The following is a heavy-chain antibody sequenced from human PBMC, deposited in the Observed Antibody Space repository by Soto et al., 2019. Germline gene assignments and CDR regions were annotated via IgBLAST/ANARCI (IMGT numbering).Heavy chain of an antibody. CDR1: GYTFTGYC. J-gene: IGHJ4*02. CDR3: ARELGPGWCIQEF. Sequence: ASVKVSRKASGYTFTGYCIGCVRQPPGQGLEWMGWLRAYHGPTNHAQKLQASVTMTTETSTSTAYMELRRLSSDDTAAYYCARELGPGWCIQEFWGEGSAVTVSS. CDR2: LRAYHGPT. D-gene: IGHD2-8*02. V-gene: IGHV1-18*04.